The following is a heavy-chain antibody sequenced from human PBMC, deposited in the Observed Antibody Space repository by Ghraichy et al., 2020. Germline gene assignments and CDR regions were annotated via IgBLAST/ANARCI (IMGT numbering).Heavy chain of an antibody. Sequence: GSLRLSCAASGFTFRGYWMHWVRQAPGKGLVWVSRISGDGSSISYVDAVKGRFTISRDNDKDTLNLQMNSLRVDDTAVYFCVREDPLERFDAWGQGTLVTVSS. CDR2: ISGDGSSI. V-gene: IGHV3-74*01. CDR1: GFTFRGYW. J-gene: IGHJ5*02. CDR3: VREDPLERFDA. D-gene: IGHD5-24*01.